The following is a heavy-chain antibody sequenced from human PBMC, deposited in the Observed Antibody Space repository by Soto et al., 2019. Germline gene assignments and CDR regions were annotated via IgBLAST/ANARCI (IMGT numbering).Heavy chain of an antibody. CDR1: GNSFTTYY. CDR2: INPSGGRT. V-gene: IGHV1-46*01. Sequence: GAPVKVSCKASGNSFTTYYMHWGRQAPGQGLEWMGIINPSGGRTTYAQKFQGRVTMTRDTSTSTFHMELSSLTSEDTAVYYCAGLYHYDSSGYYDYWGQGTLVTVSS. J-gene: IGHJ4*02. CDR3: AGLYHYDSSGYYDY. D-gene: IGHD3-22*01.